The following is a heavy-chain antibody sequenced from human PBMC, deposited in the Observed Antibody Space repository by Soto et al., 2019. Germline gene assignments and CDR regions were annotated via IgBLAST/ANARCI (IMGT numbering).Heavy chain of an antibody. V-gene: IGHV3-30*18. CDR2: VSHDGRNT. J-gene: IGHJ4*02. CDR3: AKWGLQWLVTCDFNN. D-gene: IGHD6-19*01. Sequence: VQLVESGGGVVQPGRSLRLSCAASGFTFSDYAMHWVRQAPGKRLEWVAVVSHDGRNTHYADSVKGRFTISRDSSKNTVSLEMTSRRAEDTAVYYCAKWGLQWLVTCDFNNWVQGALVTVSS. CDR1: GFTFSDYA.